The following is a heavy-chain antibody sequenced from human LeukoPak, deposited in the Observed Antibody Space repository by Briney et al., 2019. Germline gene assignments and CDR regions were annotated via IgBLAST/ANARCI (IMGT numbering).Heavy chain of an antibody. CDR2: IYTSGST. Sequence: SETLSLTCTVSGYSISSGYYWGWIRQPPGKGLEWIGRIYTSGSTNYNPSLKSRVTMSVDTSKNQFSLKLSSVTAADTAVYYCARESYGSGSSLGQGTLVTVSS. CDR3: ARESYGSGSS. CDR1: GYSISSGYY. J-gene: IGHJ5*02. D-gene: IGHD3-10*01. V-gene: IGHV4-38-2*02.